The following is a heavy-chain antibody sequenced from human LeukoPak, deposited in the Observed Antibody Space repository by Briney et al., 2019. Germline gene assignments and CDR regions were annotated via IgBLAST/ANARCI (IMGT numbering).Heavy chain of an antibody. D-gene: IGHD3-22*01. V-gene: IGHV4-34*01. CDR1: GGSFSGYY. J-gene: IGHJ6*03. CDR2: INRSGST. CDR3: ARERSGHYYDSSGYYRYYMDV. Sequence: PSETLSLTCAVYGGSFSGYYWSWIRQPPGKGLEWIGEINRSGSTNYNPSLKSRVTISVDTSKNQFSLKLSSVTAADTAVYYCARERSGHYYDSSGYYRYYMDVWGKGTTVTVSS.